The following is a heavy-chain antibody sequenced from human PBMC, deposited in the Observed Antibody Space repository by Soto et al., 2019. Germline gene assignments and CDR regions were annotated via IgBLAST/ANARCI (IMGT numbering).Heavy chain of an antibody. CDR2: ISPYNDYT. V-gene: IGHV1-18*01. D-gene: IGHD5-12*01. CDR1: GYTFIRYG. Sequence: QVQLVQSAAEVKKPGASVKVSCKASGYTFIRYGITWVRQAPGQGLEWVGWISPYNDYTEYAQKFQGRVTMTTDTSTQPDRMARRRLRSGDTAGYLWTRRGNSESDYKKLNYDGLDAWAQGTTFT. J-gene: IGHJ6*02. CDR3: TRRGNSESDYKKLNYDGLDA.